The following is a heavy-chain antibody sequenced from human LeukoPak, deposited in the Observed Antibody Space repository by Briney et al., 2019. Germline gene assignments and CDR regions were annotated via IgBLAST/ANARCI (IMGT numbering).Heavy chain of an antibody. J-gene: IGHJ3*02. CDR2: IYSGGST. Sequence: GGSLRLSCAASGFTFSSYAMSWVRQAPGKGLEWVSVIYSGGSTYYADSVKGRFTISRDNSKNTLYLQMNSLRAEDTAVYYCAREPYYYDSSGLYAFDIWGQGTMVTVSS. CDR3: AREPYYYDSSGLYAFDI. V-gene: IGHV3-53*01. D-gene: IGHD3-22*01. CDR1: GFTFSSYA.